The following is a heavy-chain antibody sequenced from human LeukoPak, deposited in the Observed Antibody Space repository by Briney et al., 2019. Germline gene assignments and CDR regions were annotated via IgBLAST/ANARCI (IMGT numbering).Heavy chain of an antibody. CDR2: IKQDGSEK. Sequence: GGSLRLSCAASGFTFSSYWMSWVRQAPGKGLEWVANIKQDGSEKYYVDSVKGRFTISRDNAKNSLYLQMNSLRAEDTAVYYCARVIVGGSYSLFDYWGQGTLVTVSS. CDR1: GFTFSSYW. V-gene: IGHV3-7*01. CDR3: ARVIVGGSYSLFDY. D-gene: IGHD1-26*01. J-gene: IGHJ4*02.